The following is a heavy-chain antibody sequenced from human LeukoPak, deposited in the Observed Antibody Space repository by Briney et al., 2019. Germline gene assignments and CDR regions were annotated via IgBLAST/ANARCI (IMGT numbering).Heavy chain of an antibody. J-gene: IGHJ4*02. Sequence: GGSLRLSCAASGFTFGSYNMNWVRQAPGKGLEWVSYISSSSSTIYYTDSVKGRFTISRDNAKNSLYLQMNSLRAEDAAVYYCARTIGVVRETDYWGQGTLVTVSS. CDR3: ARTIGVVRETDY. CDR1: GFTFGSYN. V-gene: IGHV3-48*01. D-gene: IGHD3-3*01. CDR2: ISSSSSTI.